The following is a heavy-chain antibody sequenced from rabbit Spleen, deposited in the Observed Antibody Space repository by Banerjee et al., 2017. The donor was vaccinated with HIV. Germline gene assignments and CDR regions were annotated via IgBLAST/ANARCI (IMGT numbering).Heavy chain of an antibody. V-gene: IGHV1S7*01. D-gene: IGHD4-1*01. J-gene: IGHJ3*01. CDR3: ARAIVPWLGLTRLDL. Sequence: QSLEESGGGLVKPGASLKLSCKASGFDFSRYGVSWVRQAPGKGLEWIGYIVPIFGVTYYANWVNGQFTISSHNAQNTLYLQLNSLTAADTATYFCARAIVPWLGLTRLDLWGQGTLVTVS. CDR1: GFDFSRYG. CDR2: IVPIFGVT.